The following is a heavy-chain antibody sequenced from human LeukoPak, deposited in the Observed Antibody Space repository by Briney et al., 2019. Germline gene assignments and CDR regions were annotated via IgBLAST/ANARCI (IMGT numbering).Heavy chain of an antibody. J-gene: IGHJ4*02. CDR2: IRYDGSNK. D-gene: IGHD2-2*01. CDR1: GFTFSSYG. Sequence: GGSLRLSCAASGFTFSSYGMHWVRQAPGKGLVGVTFIRYDGSNKYYADYVKGRFTLSRDDSKNTLYLQMNSLRAEDTAVYYCAKDTKDIVVVPAASRPAALDYWGQGTLVTVSS. V-gene: IGHV3-30*02. CDR3: AKDTKDIVVVPAASRPAALDY.